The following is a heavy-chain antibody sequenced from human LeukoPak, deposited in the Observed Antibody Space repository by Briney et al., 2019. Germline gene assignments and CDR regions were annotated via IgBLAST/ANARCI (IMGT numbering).Heavy chain of an antibody. Sequence: GGSLRLSCAASGFTFSSYAMNWVRQAPGKGLEWVSVISGSGGSTYYADSVKGRFTMSRDNSKNTLYLQMNSLRAEDTAVYYCARDITFGGVMGAFDIWGQGTMVTVSS. CDR3: ARDITFGGVMGAFDI. CDR1: GFTFSSYA. CDR2: ISGSGGST. V-gene: IGHV3-23*01. D-gene: IGHD3-16*01. J-gene: IGHJ3*02.